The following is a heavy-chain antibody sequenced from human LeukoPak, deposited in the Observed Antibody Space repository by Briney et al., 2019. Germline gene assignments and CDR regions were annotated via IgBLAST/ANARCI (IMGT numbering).Heavy chain of an antibody. CDR2: ISGSGGST. CDR3: AKDRRSSSAHHEPVYDY. D-gene: IGHD2-2*01. Sequence: GGSLRLSCAAPGFTVRTNYIHWVRQAPGKGLGWVSVISGSGGSTYYADCVKGRFTISRDNSKNTLYLQMNSLRAEDTAVYYCAKDRRSSSAHHEPVYDYWGQGTLVTVSS. CDR1: GFTVRTNY. J-gene: IGHJ4*02. V-gene: IGHV3-23*01.